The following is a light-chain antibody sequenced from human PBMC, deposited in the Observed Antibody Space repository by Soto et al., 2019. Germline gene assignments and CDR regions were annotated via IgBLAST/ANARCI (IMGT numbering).Light chain of an antibody. CDR1: HSVSSNY. V-gene: IGKV3-20*01. CDR3: QQYGISPM. CDR2: DVS. Sequence: EIVLTQSPGTLSLSPGERATLSCRSSHSVSSNYLAWYQQKPGQAPRLLIYDVSSRATGFPDRFSGSGSGPDVTFPISSLEHVDFAVYYCQQYGISPMFGQGTKVEMK. J-gene: IGKJ1*01.